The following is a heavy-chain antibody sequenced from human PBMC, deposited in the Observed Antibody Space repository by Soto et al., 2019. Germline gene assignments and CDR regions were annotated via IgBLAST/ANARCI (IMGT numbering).Heavy chain of an antibody. D-gene: IGHD5-18*01. CDR1: GFTFSRYW. V-gene: IGHV3-7*03. CDR3: ARDFEGSYGYGPFEY. CDR2: IKQDGSEK. Sequence: GGSLRLSCAASGFTFSRYWMSWVRQAPRKGLEWVANIKQDGSEKYYVDSVKGQFTISRDNAKNSVYLQMNSLRAEDTAVYYCARDFEGSYGYGPFEYWGQGTLVTVSS. J-gene: IGHJ4*02.